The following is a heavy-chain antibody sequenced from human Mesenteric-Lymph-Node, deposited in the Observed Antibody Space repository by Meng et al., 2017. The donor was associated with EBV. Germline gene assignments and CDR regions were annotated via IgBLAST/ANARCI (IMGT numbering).Heavy chain of an antibody. CDR3: AKGPLLGGELSLEDY. V-gene: IGHV4-34*01. D-gene: IGHD3-16*02. Sequence: GPGLLKASETLSLPCAVYGGSFRRYHWSWIPQAPGKGLEGIGEISYSGSTNYNPSPKSRVTISVDTSKNQFSLKLSSVTAADTAVYYCAKGPLLGGELSLEDYWGQGTLVTVSS. CDR1: GGSFRRYH. J-gene: IGHJ4*02. CDR2: ISYSGST.